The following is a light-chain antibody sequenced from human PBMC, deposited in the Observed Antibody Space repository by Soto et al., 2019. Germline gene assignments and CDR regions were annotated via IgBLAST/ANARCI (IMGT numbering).Light chain of an antibody. V-gene: IGKV1-27*01. Sequence: DIQMTQSPSSLSASVGDRVTITCRASQDISNYLAWYQQKPGKVPKVLISATSTLQSGVPSRFSGSGSGIDFTLTISSLQPGDVATYYCQKYNSAPTFGPGTKVDIQ. J-gene: IGKJ3*01. CDR3: QKYNSAPT. CDR2: ATS. CDR1: QDISNY.